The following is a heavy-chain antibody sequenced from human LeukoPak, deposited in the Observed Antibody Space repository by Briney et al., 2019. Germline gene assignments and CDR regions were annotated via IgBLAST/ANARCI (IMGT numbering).Heavy chain of an antibody. Sequence: GSLRLSCAASGFPFSSYAMSWVRQAPGKGLEWVSAISGSGGSTYYADSVKGRFTISRDNSKNTLYLQMNSLRAEDTAVYYCAKSGILTGYYHYFDYWGQGTLVTVSS. CDR3: AKSGILTGYYHYFDY. CDR2: ISGSGGST. D-gene: IGHD3-9*01. V-gene: IGHV3-23*01. CDR1: GFPFSSYA. J-gene: IGHJ4*02.